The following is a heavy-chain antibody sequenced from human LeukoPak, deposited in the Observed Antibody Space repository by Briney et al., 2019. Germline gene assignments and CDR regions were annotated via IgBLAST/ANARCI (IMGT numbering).Heavy chain of an antibody. D-gene: IGHD5-24*01. V-gene: IGHV1-18*01. CDR1: GYSFTSYG. Sequence: ASVKVSCKASGYSFTSYGLSWVRQAPGQGLEWMGWISIYNGNTNYAQKLQGRVTMTTDTSTSTAYMELRSLRSEDTAVYYCARDLPPEVATNRYDYWGQGTLITVSS. CDR3: ARDLPPEVATNRYDY. CDR2: ISIYNGNT. J-gene: IGHJ4*02.